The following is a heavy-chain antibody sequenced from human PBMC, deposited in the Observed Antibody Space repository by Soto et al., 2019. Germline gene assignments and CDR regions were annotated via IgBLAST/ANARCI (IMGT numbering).Heavy chain of an antibody. Sequence: GGSLRLSCAASGFTFNSYGIHWVRQAPGKGLEWVAGVSYDGSKEYYTESVRGRFTISRDNSRNTLDLQMNSLRAEDTAVYYCAKDTYYHDSSGYYVFDCWGQGTLVTVSS. CDR2: VSYDGSKE. D-gene: IGHD3-22*01. J-gene: IGHJ4*02. CDR3: AKDTYYHDSSGYYVFDC. V-gene: IGHV3-30*18. CDR1: GFTFNSYG.